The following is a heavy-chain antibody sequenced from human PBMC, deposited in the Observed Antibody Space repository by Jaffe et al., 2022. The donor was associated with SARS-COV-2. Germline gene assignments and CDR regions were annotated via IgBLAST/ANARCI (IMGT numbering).Heavy chain of an antibody. Sequence: QLQLQESGPGLVKPSETLSLTCTVSGGSISSSSYYWGWIRQPPGKGLEWIGSIYYSGSTYYNPSLKSRVTISVDTSKNQFSLKLSSVTAADTAVYYCASLHDYYDSSGYYYDWFDPWGQGTLVTVSS. D-gene: IGHD3-22*01. CDR3: ASLHDYYDSSGYYYDWFDP. J-gene: IGHJ5*02. V-gene: IGHV4-39*01. CDR2: IYYSGST. CDR1: GGSISSSSYY.